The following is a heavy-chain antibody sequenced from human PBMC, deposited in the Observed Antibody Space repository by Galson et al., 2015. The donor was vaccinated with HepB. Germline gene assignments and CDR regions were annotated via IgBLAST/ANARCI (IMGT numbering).Heavy chain of an antibody. CDR2: ISYDGSNK. CDR3: ARDRGIAVAGRFFDY. Sequence: LRLSCAASGFTFSSYAMHWVRQAPGKGLEWVAVISYDGSNKYYADSVKGRFTISRDNSKNTLYLQMNSLRAEDTAVYYCARDRGIAVAGRFFDYWGQGTLVTVSS. D-gene: IGHD6-19*01. V-gene: IGHV3-30-3*01. J-gene: IGHJ4*02. CDR1: GFTFSSYA.